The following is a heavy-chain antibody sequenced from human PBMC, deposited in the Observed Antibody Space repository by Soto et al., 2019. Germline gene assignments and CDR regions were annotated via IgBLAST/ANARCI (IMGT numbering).Heavy chain of an antibody. D-gene: IGHD2-15*01. Sequence: EVQLVESGGGLVQPGGSLRLSCVASGFIFSRHYMTWVRQAPGKGLESVAKIKPDGSESYYVDSVRGRFTLSRDNTKSSLSLQMNSLRVEDTAVYHCATEEWWRVEFWGQGTLVTVSS. CDR3: ATEEWWRVEF. CDR1: GFIFSRHY. V-gene: IGHV3-7*01. J-gene: IGHJ4*02. CDR2: IKPDGSES.